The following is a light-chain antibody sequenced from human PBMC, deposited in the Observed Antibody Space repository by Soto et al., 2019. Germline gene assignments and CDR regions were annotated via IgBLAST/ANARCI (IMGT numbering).Light chain of an antibody. Sequence: DIVMTQSPLSLPVTPGEPASISCRSSQSLLESNGYNYLDWYLQKPGQSPQLLIYLGSTRASGVPDRVSGSGSGTDFTLKISRVEAEDVGVDYCMQSLQSRTFGQGTKLEIK. CDR1: QSLLESNGYNY. CDR2: LGS. J-gene: IGKJ2*01. CDR3: MQSLQSRT. V-gene: IGKV2-28*01.